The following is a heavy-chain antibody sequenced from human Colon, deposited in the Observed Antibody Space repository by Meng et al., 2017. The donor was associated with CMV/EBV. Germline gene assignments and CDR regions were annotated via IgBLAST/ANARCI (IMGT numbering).Heavy chain of an antibody. V-gene: IGHV3-30*02. CDR1: GFTFSSYG. CDR3: AKEFGSGSSFDH. Sequence: GESLKISCGASGFTFSSYGIHWVRQAPGKGLEWVAFIRFDGQNKDYADSVKGRFTVSRDNSKNTLYLQMNCLRTEDTAVYYCAKEFGSGSSFDHWGQGTLVTVSS. J-gene: IGHJ4*02. D-gene: IGHD3-10*01. CDR2: IRFDGQNK.